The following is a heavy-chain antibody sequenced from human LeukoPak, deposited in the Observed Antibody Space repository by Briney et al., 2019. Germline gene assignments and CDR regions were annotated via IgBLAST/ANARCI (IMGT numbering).Heavy chain of an antibody. V-gene: IGHV1-18*01. CDR2: IGAYNGNT. J-gene: IGHJ4*02. Sequence: ASVKVSCKASGYTFTSYGISWVRQAPVQGLEGMGWIGAYNGNTNYAQKLQGRVTMTTDTSTSTAYMELRSLRSDDTAVYYCAIQLWSLGYFDYWGQGTLVTVSS. CDR3: AIQLWSLGYFDY. D-gene: IGHD5-18*01. CDR1: GYTFTSYG.